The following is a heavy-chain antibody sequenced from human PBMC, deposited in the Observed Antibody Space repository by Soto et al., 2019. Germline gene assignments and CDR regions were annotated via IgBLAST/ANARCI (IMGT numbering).Heavy chain of an antibody. Sequence: SETLSLTCTVSGGSISSGDYNWSWIRQHPGKGLEWIGYIYYSGSTYYNPSLKSRITVSVDTSKNQFSLKLSSVTAADTAVYYCARDQYSGFQFHYWGQGTLVTVSS. CDR1: GGSISSGDYN. CDR3: ARDQYSGFQFHY. V-gene: IGHV4-31*02. CDR2: IYYSGST. D-gene: IGHD5-12*01. J-gene: IGHJ4*02.